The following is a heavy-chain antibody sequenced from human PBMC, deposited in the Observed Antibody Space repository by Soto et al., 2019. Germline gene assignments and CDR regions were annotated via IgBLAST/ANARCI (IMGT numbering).Heavy chain of an antibody. CDR2: ISYDGTNR. Sequence: QVHLVESGGGVVQPGRSLRLSCAASGLTFSNYAMHWVRQAPGKGLEWVAFISYDGTNRCYPDSVKGRFTISRDNSKNXLXXQRNRLKTEDAAVYYWARESSSTVTAGGGGSAKDYWGQGTLVTVSS. CDR1: GLTFSNYA. V-gene: IGHV3-30-3*01. CDR3: ARESSSTVTAGGGGSAKDY. D-gene: IGHD4-17*01. J-gene: IGHJ4*02.